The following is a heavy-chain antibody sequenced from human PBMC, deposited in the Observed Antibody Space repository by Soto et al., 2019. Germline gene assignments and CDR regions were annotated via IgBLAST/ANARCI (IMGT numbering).Heavy chain of an antibody. CDR1: VFTFISYS. Sequence: PGWSLRLSCASSVFTFISYSMKWVRQAPGKGPEWVSSISSSSSYIYYADSVKGRFTISRDNAKNSLYLQMNSLRAEDTAVYYCARVGSSSSPFDPWGQGTLVTVSS. CDR2: ISSSSSYI. V-gene: IGHV3-21*01. CDR3: ARVGSSSSPFDP. D-gene: IGHD6-13*01. J-gene: IGHJ5*02.